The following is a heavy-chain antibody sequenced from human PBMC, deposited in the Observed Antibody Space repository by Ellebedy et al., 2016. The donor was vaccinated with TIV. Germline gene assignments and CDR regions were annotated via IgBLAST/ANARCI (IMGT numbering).Heavy chain of an antibody. CDR3: ARDTTSDY. V-gene: IGHV3-72*01. J-gene: IGHJ4*02. CDR2: SRNNAKSYTT. Sequence: GESLKISCAVSGFTFSDYYMDWVRLAPGKGPEWVGRSRNNAKSYTTDYAASLKGRFTISRDDSKNSLYLQMNSLKTEDTAIYYCARDTTSDYWGQGALVTVSS. CDR1: GFTFSDYY. D-gene: IGHD1-1*01.